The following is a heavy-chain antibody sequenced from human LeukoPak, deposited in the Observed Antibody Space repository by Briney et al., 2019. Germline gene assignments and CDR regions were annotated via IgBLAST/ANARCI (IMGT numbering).Heavy chain of an antibody. Sequence: PSETLSLTCTVSGYSISSGYYWGWIRQPPGKGLEWIGSIYHSGSTYYNPSLKSRVTISADTSKNQFSLKLSSVTAADTAVYYCVRGPYGSSISNWFDPWGQGLLVTVSS. CDR1: GYSISSGYY. CDR2: IYHSGST. CDR3: VRGPYGSSISNWFDP. J-gene: IGHJ5*02. D-gene: IGHD3-10*01. V-gene: IGHV4-38-2*02.